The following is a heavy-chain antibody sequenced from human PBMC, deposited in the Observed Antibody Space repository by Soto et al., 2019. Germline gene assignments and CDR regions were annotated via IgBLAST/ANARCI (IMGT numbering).Heavy chain of an antibody. CDR1: GGPITSGGYS. CDR3: PRTMTTSGWFDP. J-gene: IGHJ5*02. V-gene: IGHV4-30-2*01. D-gene: IGHD4-17*01. CDR2: IYHSGGT. Sequence: SETLSLTCAVSGGPITSGGYSWSWIRQPPGKGLEWIGYIYHSGGTYYNPSLKSRVTLSIDRTKKQFSLKLKSVTAADTAVYFCPRTMTTSGWFDPWGQGTLVTVSS.